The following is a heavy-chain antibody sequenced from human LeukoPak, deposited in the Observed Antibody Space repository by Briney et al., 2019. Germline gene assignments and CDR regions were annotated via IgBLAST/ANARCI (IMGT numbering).Heavy chain of an antibody. V-gene: IGHV3-48*04. Sequence: PRGCLRLSCAAPGLTFSNYAISSVRRAPGGGLRLISYISSGSTSIFYAESVKGRFIISRDNAKNSLYLQMNSLGSEDTAGYYCARDRGMTTNSFDYWGQGTLVTVSS. CDR1: GLTFSNYA. CDR2: ISSGSTSI. J-gene: IGHJ4*02. D-gene: IGHD4-11*01. CDR3: ARDRGMTTNSFDY.